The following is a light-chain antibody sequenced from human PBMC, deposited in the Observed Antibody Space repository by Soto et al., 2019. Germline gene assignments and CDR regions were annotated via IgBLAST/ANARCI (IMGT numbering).Light chain of an antibody. CDR1: KLGDKY. J-gene: IGLJ2*01. Sequence: SYELTQPPSVSVSPGQTASITCSGDKLGDKYACWYQQKPGQSPVLVIYQDGKRPSGIPERFSGSNSGNTATLTISGTQAMYEADYYCQAWDSSTVVFGGGTKLTVL. CDR3: QAWDSSTVV. V-gene: IGLV3-1*01. CDR2: QDG.